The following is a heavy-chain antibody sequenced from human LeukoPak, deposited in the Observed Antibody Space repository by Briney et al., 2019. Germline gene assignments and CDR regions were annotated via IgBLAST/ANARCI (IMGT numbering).Heavy chain of an antibody. J-gene: IGHJ4*02. CDR2: ISSSSSYI. D-gene: IGHD2-15*01. CDR1: GFTFSSYS. V-gene: IGHV3-21*01. Sequence: PGGSLRLSCAASGFTFSSYSMNWVRQAPGKGLEWVSSISSSSSYIYYADSVKGRFTISRDNAKNSLYLQMNSLRAEDTAVYYCARDHWGYCSGGSCQTDYWGQGTLVTVSS. CDR3: ARDHWGYCSGGSCQTDY.